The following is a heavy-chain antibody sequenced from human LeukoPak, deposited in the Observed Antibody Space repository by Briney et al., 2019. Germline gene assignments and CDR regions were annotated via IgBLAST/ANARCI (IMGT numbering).Heavy chain of an antibody. J-gene: IGHJ5*02. D-gene: IGHD5-18*01. CDR3: ARDRSGGYSS. Sequence: PGGSLRLSCAASGFTFSSYAMSWVRQAPGKGLEWVSVIYSGGSTYYADSVKGRFTISRDNSKNTLYLQMNSLRAEDTAVYYCARDRSGGYSSWGQGTLVTVSS. V-gene: IGHV3-66*01. CDR1: GFTFSSYA. CDR2: IYSGGST.